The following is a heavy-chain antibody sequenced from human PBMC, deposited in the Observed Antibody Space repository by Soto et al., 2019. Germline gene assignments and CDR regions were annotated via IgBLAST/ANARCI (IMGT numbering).Heavy chain of an antibody. Sequence: GASVKVSCKASGYTFTSYGISWVRQAPGQGLEWMGWINTYNVNTNYAQKIQGRVTLTTVTSATTAYMDLSSLSSEDTAVYYCARDLEVGPAYFFDYWRQGTLVTVSS. D-gene: IGHD1-26*01. CDR3: ARDLEVGPAYFFDY. CDR1: GYTFTSYG. CDR2: INTYNVNT. V-gene: IGHV1-18*04. J-gene: IGHJ4*02.